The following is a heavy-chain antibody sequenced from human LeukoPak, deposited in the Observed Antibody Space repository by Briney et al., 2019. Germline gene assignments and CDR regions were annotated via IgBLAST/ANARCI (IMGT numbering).Heavy chain of an antibody. CDR2: ISYDGTDK. J-gene: IGHJ4*02. Sequence: GGSLRLSCAASGFTFSTFGIHWVRQAPGKGLEWVAVISYDGTDKYYADSVKGRFTISRDNSKNTLYLQMNSLRAEDKAVYYCAKDLGSTGYLAYWGQGTLVTVSS. V-gene: IGHV3-30*18. CDR3: AKDLGSTGYLAY. D-gene: IGHD3-22*01. CDR1: GFTFSTFG.